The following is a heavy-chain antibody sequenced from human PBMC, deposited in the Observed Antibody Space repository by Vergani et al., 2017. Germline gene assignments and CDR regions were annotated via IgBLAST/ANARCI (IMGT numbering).Heavy chain of an antibody. CDR3: ANSVIAGNVGVAYFGMDV. Sequence: QVQILQSGGGVVQPGGSLRLSCTLSGFTLNTYGIHWVRQAPGKGLEWVSFIRYDGSSEYYGDSVKGRFTISREKYQNTVNLQMNSLRTEDTAVYFCANSVIAGNVGVAYFGMDVWGRGTTVTVSS. V-gene: IGHV3-30*02. CDR2: IRYDGSSE. J-gene: IGHJ6*02. CDR1: GFTLNTYG. D-gene: IGHD2-21*01.